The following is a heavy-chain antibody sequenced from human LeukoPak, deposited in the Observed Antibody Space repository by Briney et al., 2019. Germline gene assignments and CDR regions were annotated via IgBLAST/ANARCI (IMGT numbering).Heavy chain of an antibody. CDR2: INPNSGGT. J-gene: IGHJ4*02. D-gene: IGHD5-24*01. CDR3: ARNHAKRWLQGDFDY. V-gene: IGHV1-2*02. CDR1: GYTFTGYY. Sequence: ASVKVSCKASGYTFTGYYMHWVRQAPGQGLEWMGWINPNSGGTNYAQKFQSRVTMTRVTSISTAYMALSRLRSADTAVYYRARNHAKRWLQGDFDYWGEGTLFTVSS.